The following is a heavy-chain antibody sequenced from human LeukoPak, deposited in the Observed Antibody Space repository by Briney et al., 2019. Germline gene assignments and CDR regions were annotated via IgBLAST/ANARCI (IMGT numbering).Heavy chain of an antibody. CDR3: TSRGWIVGLVDY. D-gene: IGHD3-22*01. V-gene: IGHV4-39*01. Sequence: SETLPLTCTVSGGSISSSSYYWGRIRQPPGKGLEWIASIYYSGTTYYNPSLKSRASISADTSKNQFSLKLSSVTAADTAVYYCTSRGWIVGLVDYWGQGTLVTVSS. CDR1: GGSISSSSYY. J-gene: IGHJ4*02. CDR2: IYYSGTT.